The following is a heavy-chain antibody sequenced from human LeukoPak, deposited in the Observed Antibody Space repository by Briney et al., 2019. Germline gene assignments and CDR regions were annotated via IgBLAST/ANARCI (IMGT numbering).Heavy chain of an antibody. D-gene: IGHD3-16*02. J-gene: IGHJ4*02. CDR3: ARTSDYVWGSYHYYFDY. CDR1: GFTFSSYG. V-gene: IGHV3-30*02. Sequence: GGSLRLSCAASGFTFSSYGMHWVRQAPGKGLEWVAFIRYDGSNKYYADSVKGRFTISRDNSKNTLYLRMNSLRAEDTAVYYCARTSDYVWGSYHYYFDYWGQGTLVTVSS. CDR2: IRYDGSNK.